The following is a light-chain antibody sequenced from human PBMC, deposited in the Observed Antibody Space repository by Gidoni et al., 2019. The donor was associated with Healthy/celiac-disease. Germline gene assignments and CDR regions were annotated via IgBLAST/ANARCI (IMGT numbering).Light chain of an antibody. CDR1: QSISSW. CDR2: QAS. V-gene: IGKV1-5*03. J-gene: IGKJ1*01. CDR3: QRYNGFSAWA. Sequence: DIQMTQSPSALSASVGDRVTITCRASQSISSWLAWYQQKPGKAPKLLIYQASILESGVPSRFSGGGSGTEFILTISSRQPDDFAIYYCQRYNGFSAWAFGQGTNMEIK.